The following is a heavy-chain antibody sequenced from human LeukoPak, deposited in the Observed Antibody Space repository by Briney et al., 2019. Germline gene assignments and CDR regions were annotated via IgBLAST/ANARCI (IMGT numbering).Heavy chain of an antibody. Sequence: GGSLRLSCAASGFTFSSYAMSWVRQAPGKGLEWVSAISGSGGSTYYADSVKGRFTISRDNSKNTLYLQMNSLRAEDTAVHYCAKFPGCGDDYGDKEGDYWGQGTLVTVSS. CDR1: GFTFSSYA. CDR2: ISGSGGST. CDR3: AKFPGCGDDYGDKEGDY. J-gene: IGHJ4*02. V-gene: IGHV3-23*01. D-gene: IGHD4-17*01.